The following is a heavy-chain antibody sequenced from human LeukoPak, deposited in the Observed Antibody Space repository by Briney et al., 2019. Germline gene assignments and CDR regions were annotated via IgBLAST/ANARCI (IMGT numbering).Heavy chain of an antibody. CDR1: GFTFGNYW. CDR2: IKQDGSLE. CDR3: ARWTGVIDS. J-gene: IGHJ4*02. D-gene: IGHD2-21*01. V-gene: IGHV3-7*01. Sequence: PGGSLRLSCVGSGFTFGNYWMHWVRQAPGKGPEWVANIKQDGSLEHYMDSVKGRFTISRDNANSSLILQMDSLRAEDTAVYYCARWTGVIDSWGQGTLVTVSS.